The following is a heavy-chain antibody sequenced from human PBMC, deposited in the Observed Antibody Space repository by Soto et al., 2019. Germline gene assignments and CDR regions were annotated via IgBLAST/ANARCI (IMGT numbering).Heavy chain of an antibody. J-gene: IGHJ6*02. D-gene: IGHD3-10*01. CDR3: ASCLMVRVVIIWWGMDV. Sequence: PGGSLRLSCASSRFTFGYYDMIWIRQAPGEGLEWVSYISSSGSTIYYADSVKGRFTISRDNAKNSLYLQMNSLRAEDTAVYYCASCLMVRVVIIWWGMDVWGQGPTVTVSS. CDR1: RFTFGYYD. V-gene: IGHV3-11*01. CDR2: ISSSGSTI.